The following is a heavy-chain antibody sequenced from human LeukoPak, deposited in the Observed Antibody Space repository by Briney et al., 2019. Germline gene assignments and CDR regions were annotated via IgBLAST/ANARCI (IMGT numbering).Heavy chain of an antibody. Sequence: SETLSLTCAVSGVSINNYYWSWIRQPPGKGLEWIGNIYYTGSTTHNPSLKSRVTISVDTSKNQFSLSLSSVTAADTAVYYCARDMGLVAASEYFQHWGQGTLVTVSS. J-gene: IGHJ1*01. CDR2: IYYTGST. CDR1: GVSINNYY. D-gene: IGHD2-15*01. CDR3: ARDMGLVAASEYFQH. V-gene: IGHV4-59*01.